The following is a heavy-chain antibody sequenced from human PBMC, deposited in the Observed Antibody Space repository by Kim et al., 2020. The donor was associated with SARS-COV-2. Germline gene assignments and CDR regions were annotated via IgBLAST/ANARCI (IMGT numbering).Heavy chain of an antibody. J-gene: IGHJ5*02. CDR3: ARPLGGPYYGSGIGWFDP. D-gene: IGHD3-10*01. V-gene: IGHV4-61*07. Sequence: KSRVTISVDTSKNQFSLKLSSVTAADTAVYYCARPLGGPYYGSGIGWFDPWGQGTLVTVSS.